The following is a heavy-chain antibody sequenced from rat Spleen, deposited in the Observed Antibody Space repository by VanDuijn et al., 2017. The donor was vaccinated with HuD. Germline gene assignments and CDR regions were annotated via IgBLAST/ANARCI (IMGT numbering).Heavy chain of an antibody. CDR3: TSFYYYDGSYYYPLPY. CDR1: GFSLTSYH. V-gene: IGHV2-1*01. Sequence: QVQLKESGPGLVQPSQTLSLICTVSGFSLTSYHVHWVRQPPGKGLEWMGGIWGDGSTDYNSVLKSRLSVTRDTSKSQVFLEMNSLQTGDTALYFCTSFYYYDGSYYYPLPYWGQGTLVTVSS. D-gene: IGHD1-12*02. CDR2: IWGDGST. J-gene: IGHJ3*01.